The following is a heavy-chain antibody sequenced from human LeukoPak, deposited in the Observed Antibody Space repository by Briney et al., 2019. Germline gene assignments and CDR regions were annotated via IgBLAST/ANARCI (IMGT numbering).Heavy chain of an antibody. CDR2: IYTSGST. V-gene: IGHV4-4*07. CDR3: ARAGIAAAGYTYFQH. D-gene: IGHD6-13*01. J-gene: IGHJ1*01. CDR1: GGSISSYY. Sequence: SETLSLTCIVSGGSISSYYWSWIRQPAGKGLEWIGRIYTSGSTNYNPSLKSRVTMSVDTSKNQFSLKLSSVTAADTAVYYCARAGIAAAGYTYFQHWGQGTLVTVSS.